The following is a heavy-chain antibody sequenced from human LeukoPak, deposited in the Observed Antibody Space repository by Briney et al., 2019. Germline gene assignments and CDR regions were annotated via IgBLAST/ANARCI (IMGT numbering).Heavy chain of an antibody. V-gene: IGHV4-59*01. J-gene: IGHJ4*02. CDR1: GGSIINYY. Sequence: SETLPLTCTVSGGSIINYYGSWIRQPPGMGLDWIGFIYSSGSTNYNPSLKSRVTMSVDTSKNQFSLNLNSVTAADTAVYYCARMGVTGQPTDYWGQGTLVTVSS. D-gene: IGHD1-1*01. CDR2: IYSSGST. CDR3: ARMGVTGQPTDY.